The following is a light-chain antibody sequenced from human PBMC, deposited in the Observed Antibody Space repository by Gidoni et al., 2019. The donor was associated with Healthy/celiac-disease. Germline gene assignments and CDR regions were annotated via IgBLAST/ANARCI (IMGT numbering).Light chain of an antibody. CDR3: SSYTSGSTPVL. V-gene: IGLV2-14*01. J-gene: IGLJ2*01. CDR2: EVS. Sequence: QSALTQPASVSGSPGQSITISCTGTSSDLVGYNYVSWYQQPPGKAPKLMIYEVSNRPSGVSNRFSGSKSGNTASLTISGLQAEDEADYYCSSYTSGSTPVLFGGGTKLTVL. CDR1: SSDLVGYNY.